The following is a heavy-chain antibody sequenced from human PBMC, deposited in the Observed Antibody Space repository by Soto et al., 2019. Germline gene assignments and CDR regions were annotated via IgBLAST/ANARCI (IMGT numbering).Heavy chain of an antibody. Sequence: ASVKVSCKASGYTFTSYVISWVRHAPGQGLEWMGWISAYNGNTNYAQKLQGRVTMTTDTSTSTAYMELRSLRSDDTAVYYCARDITIFGVVILRRRGFDYWGQGTLVTVSS. D-gene: IGHD3-3*01. CDR3: ARDITIFGVVILRRRGFDY. CDR1: GYTFTSYV. J-gene: IGHJ4*02. V-gene: IGHV1-18*01. CDR2: ISAYNGNT.